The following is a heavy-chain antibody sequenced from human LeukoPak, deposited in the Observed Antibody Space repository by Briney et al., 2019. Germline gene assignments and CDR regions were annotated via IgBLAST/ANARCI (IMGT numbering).Heavy chain of an antibody. Sequence: PGGSLRLSCVASGFTLRSYVMNWVRQTPGKGLEWVSSISGSGDSTFYADSVKGRFTISRDNSKNTLYLQMNSLRAEDTAVYYCAKVAVAGIGRWFDPWGQGTLVTVSS. J-gene: IGHJ5*02. CDR1: GFTLRSYV. CDR2: ISGSGDST. D-gene: IGHD6-19*01. V-gene: IGHV3-23*01. CDR3: AKVAVAGIGRWFDP.